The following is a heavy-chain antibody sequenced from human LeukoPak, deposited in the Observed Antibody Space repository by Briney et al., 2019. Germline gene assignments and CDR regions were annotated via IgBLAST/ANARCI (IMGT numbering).Heavy chain of an antibody. D-gene: IGHD3-22*01. V-gene: IGHV4-59*11. CDR2: IYYSGRT. CDR1: DGSISGHY. J-gene: IGHJ3*02. CDR3: ARLLDNDSSGHPDTFDM. Sequence: SETLSLTCNVSDGSISGHYWSWIRQPPGKGLDCIGYIYYSGRTKYNPSLQSRVTISVDTSKSHFSLKLTSVTAADTAVYYCARLLDNDSSGHPDTFDMWGQGTMVTVSS.